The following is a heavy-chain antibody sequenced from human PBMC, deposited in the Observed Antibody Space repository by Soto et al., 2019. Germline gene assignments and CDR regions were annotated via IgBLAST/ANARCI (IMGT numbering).Heavy chain of an antibody. CDR2: IYWDDDK. J-gene: IGHJ6*02. CDR3: EYRAELEQSDGLDV. CDR1: GFSLSTSGVG. D-gene: IGHD1-7*01. Sequence: SGPTLVNPTQTLTLTCTFSGFSLSTSGVGVGWIRQPPGKALEWLALIYWDDDKRYSPSLKSRLTITKDTSKNQVVLTMTNMDPVNAAAFSFEYRAELEQSDGLDVWAQGTTVPVSS. V-gene: IGHV2-5*02.